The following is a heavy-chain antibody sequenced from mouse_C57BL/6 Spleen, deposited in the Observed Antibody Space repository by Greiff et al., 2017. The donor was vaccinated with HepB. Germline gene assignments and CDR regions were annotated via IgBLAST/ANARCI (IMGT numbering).Heavy chain of an antibody. CDR2: IHPSDSET. V-gene: IGHV1-74*01. D-gene: IGHD2-5*01. CDR3: AIDSNPLFAY. J-gene: IGHJ3*01. Sequence: QVQLQQPGAELVKPGASVKVSCKASGYTFTSYWMHWVKQRPGQGLEWIGRIHPSDSETNNNQKFKGKATLTVDKSSSTAYMQLSSLTSEDSAVYYCAIDSNPLFAYWGQGTLVTVSA. CDR1: GYTFTSYW.